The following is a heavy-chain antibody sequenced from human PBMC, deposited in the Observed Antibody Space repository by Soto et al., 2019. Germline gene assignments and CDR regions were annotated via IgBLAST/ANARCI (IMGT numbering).Heavy chain of an antibody. D-gene: IGHD1-26*01. V-gene: IGHV4-61*01. CDR1: GGTVRSKTHF. CDR3: AREDMSGTYYFDS. Sequence: PSDTLSLPCRFSGGTVRSKTHFRRWIRQAPEKGLEWIGYVYYSGIANFNPSLKSRVTISADTSNNQIFLSLTSVTAADTAVYYCAREDMSGTYYFDSWGQGTLVTVSS. J-gene: IGHJ4*02. CDR2: VYYSGIA.